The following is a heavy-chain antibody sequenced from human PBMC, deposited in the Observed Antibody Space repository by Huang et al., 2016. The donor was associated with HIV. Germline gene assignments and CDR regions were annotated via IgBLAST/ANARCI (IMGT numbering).Heavy chain of an antibody. CDR1: GGSISSSSYY. V-gene: IGHV4-39*01. D-gene: IGHD6-13*01. CDR3: AANGRIVGIPAAPLRFDP. CDR2: IYHSGTT. J-gene: IGHJ5*02. Sequence: QLQLQESGPGLVKPSETLSLTCTVSGGSISSSSYYWGWIRQPRGKGLEWIGSIYHSGTTYYKPSLKSRVTISVDTSRTQFSLKLSSVTAADTAVYYCAANGRIVGIPAAPLRFDPWGQGTLVTVSS.